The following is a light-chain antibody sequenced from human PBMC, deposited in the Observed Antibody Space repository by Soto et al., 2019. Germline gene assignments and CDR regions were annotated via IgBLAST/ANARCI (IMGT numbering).Light chain of an antibody. Sequence: QLVLTQPPSASASLGASVTLTCTLSSGYSNYQVDWYQQRPGKGPRFVMRVGTGGIVGSKGDGIPDRFSGLGSCLHRYLTIKNIQEEAASDYQGGAEHGSGSNFVFGGGTKVTVL. CDR2: VGTGGIVG. J-gene: IGLJ2*01. CDR3: GAEHGSGSNFV. V-gene: IGLV9-49*01. CDR1: SGYSNYQ.